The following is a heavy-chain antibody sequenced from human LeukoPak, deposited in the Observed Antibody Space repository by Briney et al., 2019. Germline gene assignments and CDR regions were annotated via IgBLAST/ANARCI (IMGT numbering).Heavy chain of an antibody. J-gene: IGHJ4*02. Sequence: PSGTLSLTCAVYGGSFSGFYWSWIRQPPGKGLQWIGYIYYSGSTYYNPSLKSRVTISVDTSKNQFSLKLSSVTAADTGVYYCASGQVGINYFDYWGQGTLVTVSS. D-gene: IGHD2-21*01. CDR3: ASGQVGINYFDY. CDR2: IYYSGST. V-gene: IGHV4-34*01. CDR1: GGSFSGFY.